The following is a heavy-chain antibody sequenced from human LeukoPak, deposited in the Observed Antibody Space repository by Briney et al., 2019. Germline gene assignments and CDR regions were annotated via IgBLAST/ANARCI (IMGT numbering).Heavy chain of an antibody. Sequence: GGSLRLSCAASGFTFSSYSMNWVRQAPGKGLGWVSSISSSSSYIYYADSVKGRFTISRDNAKNSLYLQMNSLRAEDTAVYYCARDWSRYYDILTGYYDFDYWGQGTLVTVSS. CDR3: ARDWSRYYDILTGYYDFDY. D-gene: IGHD3-9*01. CDR2: ISSSSSYI. J-gene: IGHJ4*02. CDR1: GFTFSSYS. V-gene: IGHV3-21*01.